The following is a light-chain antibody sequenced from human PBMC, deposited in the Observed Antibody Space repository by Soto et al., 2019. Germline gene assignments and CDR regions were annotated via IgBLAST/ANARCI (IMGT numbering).Light chain of an antibody. Sequence: QSVLTQPASVSGSPGQSITISCTGTSSDVGSYNLVSWYQQHPGKAPKLMVSEVSKRPSGVSNRFSGSKSGNTASLTISGLQAEDEADYYCCSYAGSTSSVVFGGGTKLTVL. CDR2: EVS. V-gene: IGLV2-23*02. J-gene: IGLJ2*01. CDR1: SSDVGSYNL. CDR3: CSYAGSTSSVV.